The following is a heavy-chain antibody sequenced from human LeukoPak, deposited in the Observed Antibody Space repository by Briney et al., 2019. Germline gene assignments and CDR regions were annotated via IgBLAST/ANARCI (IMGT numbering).Heavy chain of an antibody. V-gene: IGHV3-23*01. CDR2: ISGSGSST. J-gene: IGHJ3*01. CDR1: GFTFNYYA. D-gene: IGHD6-19*01. Sequence: GGSLRLSCAASGFTFNYYAMNWVRQAPGKGPEWVSVISGSGSSTDYADSVKGRFTVPRDNSKNTLFLQMNSLRSEDTAVYYCAKGTGSGWYDAFDFWGQGTMVTISS. CDR3: AKGTGSGWYDAFDF.